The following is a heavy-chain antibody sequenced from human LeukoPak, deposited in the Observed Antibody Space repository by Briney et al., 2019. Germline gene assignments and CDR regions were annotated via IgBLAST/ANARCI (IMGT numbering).Heavy chain of an antibody. CDR1: GFTFNNYA. V-gene: IGHV3-23*01. D-gene: IGHD3-10*01. CDR3: AKDQRFGDLDDY. Sequence: GGSLRLSRAASGFTFNNYAMSWVRQAPGKGLEWVSAISGLGATTYYADSVKGRFAISRDNSKNTLYLQMSSLRAEDTAVYYCAKDQRFGDLDDYRGQGTLVTVSS. CDR2: ISGLGATT. J-gene: IGHJ4*02.